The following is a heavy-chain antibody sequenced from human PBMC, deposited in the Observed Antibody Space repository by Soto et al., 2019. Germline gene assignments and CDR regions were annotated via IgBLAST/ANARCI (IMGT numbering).Heavy chain of an antibody. Sequence: SETLSLTCTVSGGSISSSSYYWGWIRQPPGKGLEWIGSIYYSGSTYYNPSLKSRVTISVDTSKNQFSLKLSSVTAADTAVYYCARQERTLLWFGEFDYWGQGTLVTVSS. CDR2: IYYSGST. V-gene: IGHV4-39*01. CDR3: ARQERTLLWFGEFDY. CDR1: GGSISSSSYY. D-gene: IGHD3-10*01. J-gene: IGHJ4*02.